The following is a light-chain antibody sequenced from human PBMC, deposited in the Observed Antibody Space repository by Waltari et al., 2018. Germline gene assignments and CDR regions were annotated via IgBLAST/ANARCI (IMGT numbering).Light chain of an antibody. CDR3: GTWDNSLNGGV. V-gene: IGLV1-51*01. CDR2: DNY. Sequence: QSVLTQPPSVSAAPGQKVNTPCSGSISNIGIHLVSWYQQFPVTAPQLLIADNYKRPSGIPYRISGSKSGTSATLGITGLQTGDEADYYCGTWDNSLNGGVFGGGTKLAVL. J-gene: IGLJ2*01. CDR1: ISNIGIHL.